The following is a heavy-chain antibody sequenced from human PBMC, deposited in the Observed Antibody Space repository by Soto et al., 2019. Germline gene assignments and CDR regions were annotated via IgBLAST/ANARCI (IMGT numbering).Heavy chain of an antibody. Sequence: QVQLVESGGGVVQPGRSLRLSCAASGFTFSNYSMHWVRQAPGKGLEWVALISYDGRNKYYADSVKGRFTISRDNSKNTLYLRMNSLRAEDRAVYYCARGGTTDTYWYFDLWGRGTLVTVSS. CDR1: GFTFSNYS. CDR2: ISYDGRNK. D-gene: IGHD1-7*01. J-gene: IGHJ2*01. V-gene: IGHV3-30*04. CDR3: ARGGTTDTYWYFDL.